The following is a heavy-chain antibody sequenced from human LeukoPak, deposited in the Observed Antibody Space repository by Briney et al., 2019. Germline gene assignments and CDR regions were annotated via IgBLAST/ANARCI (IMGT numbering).Heavy chain of an antibody. J-gene: IGHJ4*02. V-gene: IGHV3-48*02. CDR1: GFTFSGYT. CDR3: ARDLDWAFDY. Sequence: PGGSLRLSCAASGFTFSGYTMNWVRQAPGKGLEWISFITHTSTFTNYADSVKGRFTISRDNAKSSLHLQMNGLRDEDTAIYYCARDLDWAFDYWGQGILVTVSS. CDR2: ITHTSTFT. D-gene: IGHD2-21*01.